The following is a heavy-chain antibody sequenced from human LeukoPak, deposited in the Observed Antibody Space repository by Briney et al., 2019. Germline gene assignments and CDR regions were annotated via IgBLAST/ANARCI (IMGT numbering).Heavy chain of an antibody. CDR3: VRDDGATKPC. CDR1: GFTLSTYW. Sequence: GGSLRLSCAASGFTLSTYWMSWVRQAPGKGLEWVANIKRDGSEKYYVDSVKGRFTISRDNAKNSPYLQMSSLRVEDTAVYYCVRDDGATKPCWGQGTLVTVSS. D-gene: IGHD1-26*01. J-gene: IGHJ4*02. CDR2: IKRDGSEK. V-gene: IGHV3-7*01.